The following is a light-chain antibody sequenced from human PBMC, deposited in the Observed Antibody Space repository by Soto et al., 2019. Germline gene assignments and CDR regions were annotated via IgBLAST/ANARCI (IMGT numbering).Light chain of an antibody. CDR2: QAS. J-gene: IGKJ1*01. Sequence: DIQMTQSPSTLSASVGDRVTITCRASESVSRWLAGYQQKPGRTPKLLIYQASTLETGVPSRFSGSGSGTEFTLTISSLQPDDFATYYCKQYNAYSQAFGQGTKVEIK. V-gene: IGKV1-5*03. CDR3: KQYNAYSQA. CDR1: ESVSRW.